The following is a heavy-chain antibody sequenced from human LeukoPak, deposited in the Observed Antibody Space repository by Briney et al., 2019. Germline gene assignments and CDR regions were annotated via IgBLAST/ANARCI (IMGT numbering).Heavy chain of an antibody. D-gene: IGHD6-13*01. V-gene: IGHV3-21*01. J-gene: IGHJ6*03. CDR3: AREYSSSFYYMDV. CDR2: ISSSSSYI. CDR1: GFTFSSYS. Sequence: GGSLRLSCAASGFTFSSYSMNWVRQAPGKGLEWVSSISSSSSYIYYADSVKGRFTISRDNAKNSLYLQMNSLRAEDTAVYYCAREYSSSFYYMDVWGKGTAVTVSS.